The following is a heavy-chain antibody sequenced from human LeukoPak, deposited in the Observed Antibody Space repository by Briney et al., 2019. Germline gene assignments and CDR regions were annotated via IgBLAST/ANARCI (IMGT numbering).Heavy chain of an antibody. CDR3: ARGYDILTGYGAFDI. J-gene: IGHJ3*02. D-gene: IGHD3-9*01. Sequence: SETLSLTCTVSGGSISSSSYYWGWIRQPPGKGLEWIGSIYYSGSTYYNPSLKSRVTISVDTSKNQFSLKLSSVTAADTAVYYCARGYDILTGYGAFDIWGQGTMVTVSS. CDR1: GGSISSSSYY. V-gene: IGHV4-39*07. CDR2: IYYSGST.